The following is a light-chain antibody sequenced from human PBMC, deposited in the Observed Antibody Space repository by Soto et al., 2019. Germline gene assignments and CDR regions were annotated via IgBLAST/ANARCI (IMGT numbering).Light chain of an antibody. CDR3: QSYDNSLTAWV. Sequence: QSALTQPPSVSGAPGQRVTISCTGSSSNFGAGYDVHWYQQLPGTAPKLLIYGNSNRPSGVPDRFSGSKSGTSASLAITGLQTEDEAHYYCQSYDNSLTAWVFGGGTKLTV. CDR2: GNS. V-gene: IGLV1-40*01. CDR1: SSNFGAGYD. J-gene: IGLJ3*02.